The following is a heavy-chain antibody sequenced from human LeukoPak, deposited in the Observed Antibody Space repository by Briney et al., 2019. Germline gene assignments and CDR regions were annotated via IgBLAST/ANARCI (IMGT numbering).Heavy chain of an antibody. CDR3: ARERYSSGWYLGANWFDP. CDR1: GGSISSYY. J-gene: IGHJ5*02. V-gene: IGHV4-59*01. Sequence: SETLSLTCPVSGGSISSYYWSWIRQPPGKGLEWIGYIYYSGSTNYNPSLKSRVTISVDTSKNQFSLKLSSVTAADTAVYYCARERYSSGWYLGANWFDPWGQGTLVTVSS. CDR2: IYYSGST. D-gene: IGHD6-19*01.